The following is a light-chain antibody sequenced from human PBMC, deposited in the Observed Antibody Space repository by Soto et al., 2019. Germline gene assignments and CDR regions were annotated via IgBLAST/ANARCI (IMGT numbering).Light chain of an antibody. V-gene: IGLV2-14*01. CDR3: TPYIRSSTPYV. CDR1: SSDVGGHNY. CDR2: EVS. J-gene: IGLJ1*01. Sequence: QSALTQPASVSGSPGQSITISCTGTSSDVGGHNYVSWYQQHPGKAPKLMIYEVSNRPSGVSNRFSGSKSGNTASLTISGLQAEDEAEYYCTPYIRSSTPYVFGSGTKVTVL.